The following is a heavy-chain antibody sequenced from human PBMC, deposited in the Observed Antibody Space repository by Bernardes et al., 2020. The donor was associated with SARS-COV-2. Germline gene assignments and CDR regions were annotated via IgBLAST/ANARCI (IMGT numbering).Heavy chain of an antibody. CDR2: ISTSGSTT. J-gene: IGHJ5*02. CDR1: GFTFRDYE. Sequence: GGSLRLSCSASGFTFRDYEMNWVRQAPGKGLEWVSYISTSGSTTYYADSVKGRFTISRDNAKNSLYLQMNSLRDEDTAIYYCARDGYKWNNRPCDPWGQGTLVTVSS. D-gene: IGHD1-20*01. CDR3: ARDGYKWNNRPCDP. V-gene: IGHV3-48*03.